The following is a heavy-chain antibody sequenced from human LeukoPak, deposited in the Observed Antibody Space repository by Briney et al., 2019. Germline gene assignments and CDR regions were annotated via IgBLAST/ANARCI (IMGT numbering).Heavy chain of an antibody. J-gene: IGHJ4*02. Sequence: GRSLRLSCAASGFTFSSYAMHWVRQAPGKGLEWVAVISYDGSNKYYADSVKGRFTISRDNSKNTLYLQMSSLRAEDTAVYYCVKGREAAAGRGFDYWGQGTLVTVSS. CDR1: GFTFSSYA. CDR2: ISYDGSNK. V-gene: IGHV3-30*14. D-gene: IGHD6-13*01. CDR3: VKGREAAAGRGFDY.